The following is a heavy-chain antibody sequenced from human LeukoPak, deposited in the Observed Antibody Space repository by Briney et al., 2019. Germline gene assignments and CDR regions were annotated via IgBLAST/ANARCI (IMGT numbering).Heavy chain of an antibody. CDR2: IHPRDSDT. CDR3: ARRYCSGSSCYLFDY. J-gene: IGHJ4*02. V-gene: IGHV5-51*01. CDR1: GYSFTNDW. Sequence: GESLKISCKGSGYSFTNDWIGWVRQMPGKGLEWMGTIHPRDSDTRYSPSFQGQVTISADKSISTAYLQWSSLKASDTAMYYCARRYCSGSSCYLFDYWGQGTLVTVSS. D-gene: IGHD2-15*01.